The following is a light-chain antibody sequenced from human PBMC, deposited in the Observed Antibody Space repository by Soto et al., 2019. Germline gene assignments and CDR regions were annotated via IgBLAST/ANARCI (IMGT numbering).Light chain of an antibody. V-gene: IGLV1-51*01. CDR2: DDN. Sequence: QSVLTQPPSVSAAPGQKVTISCSGSSSNIGGNSVSWYQQLPGTAPKLLFYDDNKRPSGIPDRFSGPKYGTSATLGITGFQTGDEADYYCGSWDSSLSAYVFGTGTKVTVL. CDR1: SSNIGGNS. J-gene: IGLJ1*01. CDR3: GSWDSSLSAYV.